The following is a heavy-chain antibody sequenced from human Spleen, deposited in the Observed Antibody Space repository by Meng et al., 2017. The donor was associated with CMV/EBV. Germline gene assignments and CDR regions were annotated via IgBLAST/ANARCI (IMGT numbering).Heavy chain of an antibody. J-gene: IGHJ4*02. V-gene: IGHV1-69*05. D-gene: IGHD3-22*01. CDR1: TFSSYA. CDR3: ARDRDYYDSSGYAPFPAY. Sequence: TFSSYAISLVRQAPGQGLEWMGGIIPIFGTANYAQKFQGRVTITTDESTSTAYMELSSLRSEDTAVYYCARDRDYYDSSGYAPFPAYWGQGTLVTVSS. CDR2: IIPIFGTA.